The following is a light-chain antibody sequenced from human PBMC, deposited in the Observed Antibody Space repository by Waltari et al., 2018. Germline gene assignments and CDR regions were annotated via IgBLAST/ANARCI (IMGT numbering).Light chain of an antibody. Sequence: EIVMTQSPATLSVSPGERVTLSCRASQSVNNKLAWYQQKPGQAPRLLIYDSSTRATGIPTSFSGSGSGTEFTITISSLQSEDFAVYYCQQHSDWPLTFGGGTKVEIK. V-gene: IGKV3-15*01. J-gene: IGKJ4*01. CDR3: QQHSDWPLT. CDR1: QSVNNK. CDR2: DSS.